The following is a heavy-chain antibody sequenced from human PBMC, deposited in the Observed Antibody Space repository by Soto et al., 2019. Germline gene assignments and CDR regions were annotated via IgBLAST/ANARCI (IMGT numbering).Heavy chain of an antibody. Sequence: LSETLSLTCAVYGGSFSGYYWSWIRQPPGKGLEWIGEINHSGSTNYNPSLKSRVTISVDTSKNQFSLKLSSVTAADTAVYYCASAGSGGDYYYGMDVWGQGTTVTVSS. CDR3: ASAGSGGDYYYGMDV. CDR2: INHSGST. J-gene: IGHJ6*02. V-gene: IGHV4-34*01. CDR1: GGSFSGYY. D-gene: IGHD6-19*01.